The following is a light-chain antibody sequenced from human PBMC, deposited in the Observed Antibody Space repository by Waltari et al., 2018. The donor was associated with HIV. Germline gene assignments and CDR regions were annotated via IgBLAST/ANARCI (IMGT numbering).Light chain of an antibody. CDR3: QQYYTPGPT. V-gene: IGKV4-1*01. Sequence: DIVMTPSPNSLAVSLGEGATINCSSTRTILYSSETRYCLAWYQQKPGQSPKVLIYWASTRASGVPDRFSGSGSGTNFSLTISALQSDDVALYYCQQYYTPGPTFGGGTKVEIK. J-gene: IGKJ4*01. CDR2: WAS. CDR1: RTILYSSETRYC.